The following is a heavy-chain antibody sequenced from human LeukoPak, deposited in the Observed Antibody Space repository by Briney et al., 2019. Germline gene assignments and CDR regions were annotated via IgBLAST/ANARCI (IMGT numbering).Heavy chain of an antibody. Sequence: ASVKVSCKASGYTFTNYYMHWVRQAPGQGLEWVGITNPSDTSTTYAQKFQGRVTMTRDTSTSTVYMELSSLRSEDTAVYYCVRAAAYDSSGYSDDAFDIWGQGTMVTVSS. J-gene: IGHJ3*02. D-gene: IGHD3-22*01. CDR3: VRAAAYDSSGYSDDAFDI. CDR1: GYTFTNYY. V-gene: IGHV1-46*01. CDR2: TNPSDTST.